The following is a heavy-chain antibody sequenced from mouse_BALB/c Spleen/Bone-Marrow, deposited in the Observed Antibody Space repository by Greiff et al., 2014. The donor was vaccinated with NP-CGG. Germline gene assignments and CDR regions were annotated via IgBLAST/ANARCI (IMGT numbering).Heavy chain of an antibody. CDR3: ARVQFLRSRGLDY. CDR1: GFNFKDTY. D-gene: IGHD1-1*01. J-gene: IGHJ2*01. CDR2: IDPATGNT. V-gene: IGHV14-3*02. Sequence: VQLQQSGAELVKPGASVKLSCTASGFNFKDTYMHWVKQRPEQGLEWIGRIDPATGNTKYDPKFQGKATITADTSSNTAYLQLSSLTSEDTAVYYCARVQFLRSRGLDYWGQGTTLTVSS.